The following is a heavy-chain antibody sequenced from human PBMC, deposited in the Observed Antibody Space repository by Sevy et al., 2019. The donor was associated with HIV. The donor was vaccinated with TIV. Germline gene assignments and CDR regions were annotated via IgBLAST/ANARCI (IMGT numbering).Heavy chain of an antibody. J-gene: IGHJ6*02. D-gene: IGHD3-3*01. CDR1: GYTLSELP. CDR3: ATLDFWSDHPFYGTDV. V-gene: IGHV1-24*01. CDR2: FDPEDGET. Sequence: ASVKVSCKVSGYTLSELPMHWVRQAPGKGLELLGGFDPEDGETIYAQKFQGRVTMTEDTSTDTAYMELSRLRSEDTAVYYCATLDFWSDHPFYGTDVWGQGTTVTVSS.